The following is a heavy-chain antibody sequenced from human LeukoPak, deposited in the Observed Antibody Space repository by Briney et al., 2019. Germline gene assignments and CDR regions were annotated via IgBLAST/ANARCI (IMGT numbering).Heavy chain of an antibody. J-gene: IGHJ3*02. D-gene: IGHD3-22*01. CDR1: GFTFSSYG. CDR3: AKDRDYYDSSAGDAFDI. V-gene: IGHV3-23*01. CDR2: ISGSGGST. Sequence: TGGSLRLSCAASGFTFSSYGMSWVRQAPGKGLEWVSAISGSGGSTYYADSVKGRFTISRDNSKNTLYLQMNSLRAEDTAVYYCAKDRDYYDSSAGDAFDIWGQGTMVAVSS.